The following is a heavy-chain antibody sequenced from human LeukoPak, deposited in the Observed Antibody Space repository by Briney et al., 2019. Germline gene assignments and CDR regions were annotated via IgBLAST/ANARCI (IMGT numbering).Heavy chain of an antibody. Sequence: ASVKVSCKASGYTFTGPYIHWMRQAPGQGPEWMGWINPNSGTTKYAQKFQGRVTVTRDTSTSTAYMELSGLRTDDTAAYYCARVEYCTKGVCINFDLWGQGTLVTVSS. CDR2: INPNSGTT. J-gene: IGHJ4*02. CDR3: ARVEYCTKGVCINFDL. D-gene: IGHD2-8*01. CDR1: GYTFTGPY. V-gene: IGHV1-2*02.